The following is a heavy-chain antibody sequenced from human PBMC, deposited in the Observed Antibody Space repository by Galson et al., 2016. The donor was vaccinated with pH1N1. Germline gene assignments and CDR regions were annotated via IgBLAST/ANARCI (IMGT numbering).Heavy chain of an antibody. V-gene: IGHV3-30-3*01. CDR2: ISYDGNKK. CDR3: ARGKPFYYDSSGYYFDY. D-gene: IGHD3-22*01. J-gene: IGHJ4*02. CDR1: GFSLSMYW. Sequence: SLRLSCAASGFSLSMYWMSWVRQAPGKGLEWVAFISYDGNKKDFADSVKGRFTISRDNSKKTVYLQMNSLRAEDTAVYYCARGKPFYYDSSGYYFDYWGQGTLVTVSS.